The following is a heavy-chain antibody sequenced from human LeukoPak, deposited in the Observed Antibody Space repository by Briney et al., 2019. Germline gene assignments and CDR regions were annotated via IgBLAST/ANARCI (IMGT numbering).Heavy chain of an antibody. CDR1: GGTFSSYT. V-gene: IGHV1-69*06. Sequence: ASVKVSCKASGGTFSSYTISWVRQAPGQGLEWMGGIIPNFGTPNYAQKFQGRVTITADKSTSTAYMELSSLRSEDTAVYYCARERASSDILTGYYAYYYYYYMDVWGKGTTVTVSS. J-gene: IGHJ6*03. CDR2: IIPNFGTP. CDR3: ARERASSDILTGYYAYYYYYYMDV. D-gene: IGHD3-9*01.